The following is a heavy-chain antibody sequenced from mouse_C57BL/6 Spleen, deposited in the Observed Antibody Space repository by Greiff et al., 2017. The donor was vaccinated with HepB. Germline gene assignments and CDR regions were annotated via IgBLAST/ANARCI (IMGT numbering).Heavy chain of an antibody. Sequence: VKLMESGPGLVQPSQSLSITCTVSGFSLTSYGVHWVRQSPGKGLEWLGVIWSGGSTDYNAAFISRLSISKDNSKSQVFFKMNSLQADYTAIYYCARGNYGLYAMDYWGQGTSVTVSS. CDR2: IWSGGST. V-gene: IGHV2-2*01. D-gene: IGHD2-1*01. J-gene: IGHJ4*01. CDR1: GFSLTSYG. CDR3: ARGNYGLYAMDY.